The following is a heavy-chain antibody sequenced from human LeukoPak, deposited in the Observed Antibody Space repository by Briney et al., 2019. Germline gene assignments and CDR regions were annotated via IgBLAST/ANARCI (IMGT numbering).Heavy chain of an antibody. D-gene: IGHD3-22*01. CDR1: GFTFSSYT. V-gene: IGHV3-15*01. CDR3: TTGNYYDNSGEN. CDR2: IKTKTDGETT. J-gene: IGHJ4*02. Sequence: GGSLRLSCAASGFTFSSYTMNWVRQAPGKGLEWVGRIKTKTDGETTDYAAPVKGRFTISRDDSKNTLFLQMNSLKTEDTAVYYCTTGNYYDNSGENWGQGTLVTVSS.